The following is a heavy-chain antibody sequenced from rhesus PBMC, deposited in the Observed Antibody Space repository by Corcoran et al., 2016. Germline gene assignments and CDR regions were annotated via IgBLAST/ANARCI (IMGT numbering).Heavy chain of an antibody. CDR3: LSSGWSGF. CDR1: GYSIRSVSR. Sequence: QVQLQESGPGLVQPSETLSLTCAVSGYSIRSVSRLGWIRQPPGKGLVWIGQIFGGTGTTYYNPSLKSRVTVSKDTSKNQFSLRLTSVTAADTAVYYCLSSGWSGFWGQGVLVTVSS. D-gene: IGHD6S26*01. J-gene: IGHJ4*01. CDR2: IFGGTGTT. V-gene: IGHV4-127*01.